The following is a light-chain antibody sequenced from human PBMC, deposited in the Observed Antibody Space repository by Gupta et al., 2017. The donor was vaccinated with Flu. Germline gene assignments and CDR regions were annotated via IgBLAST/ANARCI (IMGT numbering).Light chain of an antibody. V-gene: IGKV2-28*01. J-gene: IGKJ1*01. Sequence: ETVMTQCPLALSVPPGEADSIPYRSSQSLLHINGYNFLDWYLQKPGQHPQLLIYLASNRASGVPYRFSGSGSGTAFTLKISRVEADDVGIYYCMQALQTPPTFGQGTKVEMK. CDR1: QSLLHINGYNF. CDR3: MQALQTPPT. CDR2: LAS.